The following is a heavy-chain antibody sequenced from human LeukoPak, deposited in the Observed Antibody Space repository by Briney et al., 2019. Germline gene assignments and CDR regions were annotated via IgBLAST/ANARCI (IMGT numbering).Heavy chain of an antibody. Sequence: GGSLRLSCAASGFTFRGYTMRWVRQAPGKGLEWVSAISGSGGSTYYADSVKGRFTISRDNSKNTLYLQMNSLRAEDTAVYYCAKNRRLDYYYYYIYVWGKGTTVTVSS. CDR3: AKNRRLDYYYYYIYV. D-gene: IGHD1-14*01. J-gene: IGHJ6*03. V-gene: IGHV3-23*01. CDR1: GFTFRGYT. CDR2: ISGSGGST.